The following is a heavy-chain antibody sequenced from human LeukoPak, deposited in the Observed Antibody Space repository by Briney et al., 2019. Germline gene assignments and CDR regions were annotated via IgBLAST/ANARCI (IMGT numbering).Heavy chain of an antibody. J-gene: IGHJ4*02. D-gene: IGHD3-9*01. CDR2: INPNSGGT. CDR1: GYTFTGYY. Sequence: GASVKVSCKASGYTFTGYYMHWVRQAPGQGLEWMGWINPNSGGTNYAQKFQGRVTMTRDTSISTAYMELSRLRSDDTAVYYCARVLYDILTGFDYWGQGTLVTVSS. V-gene: IGHV1-2*02. CDR3: ARVLYDILTGFDY.